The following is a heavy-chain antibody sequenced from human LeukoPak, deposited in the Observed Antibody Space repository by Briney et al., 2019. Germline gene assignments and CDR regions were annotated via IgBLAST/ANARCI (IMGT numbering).Heavy chain of an antibody. CDR2: INTNTGNP. D-gene: IGHD3-10*01. Sequence: ASVKVSCKASGYTFTSYAMNWVRQAPGQGLEWMGWINTNTGNPTYAQGFTGRFVFSLDTSVSTAYLQISSLKAEDTAVYYCARVGTDYYGSESIRDNWFDPWGQGTLVTVSS. CDR1: GYTFTSYA. CDR3: ARVGTDYYGSESIRDNWFDP. V-gene: IGHV7-4-1*02. J-gene: IGHJ5*02.